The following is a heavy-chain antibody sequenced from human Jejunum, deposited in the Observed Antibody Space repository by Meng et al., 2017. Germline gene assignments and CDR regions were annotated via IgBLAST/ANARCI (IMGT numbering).Heavy chain of an antibody. CDR3: AKDPNGNYIGAFDS. CDR1: GFTYNRYV. V-gene: IGHV3-23*01. J-gene: IGHJ3*01. D-gene: IGHD4-11*01. CDR2: ISDSGDKT. Sequence: GESLKISCAASGFTYNRYVMRWVRQAPGKGLEWVSAISDSGDKTYYADSVKGRFTISRDNSKNTLYLQMNSLRAEDTAVYYCAKDPNGNYIGAFDSWGQGTMVTVSS.